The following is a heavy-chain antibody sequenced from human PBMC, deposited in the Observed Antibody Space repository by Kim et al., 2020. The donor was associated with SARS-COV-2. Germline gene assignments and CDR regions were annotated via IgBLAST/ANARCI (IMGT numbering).Heavy chain of an antibody. J-gene: IGHJ6*02. CDR2: IYYSGSS. D-gene: IGHD3-10*01. Sequence: SETLSLTCTVSSDSISSYYWSWIRQPPGKGLEWIGYIYYSGSSKYNPSLKSRATISVDTSKNQFSLRLSSVTAADTAVYYCARLFHYYASGSVDVWGQGT. V-gene: IGHV4-59*08. CDR3: ARLFHYYASGSVDV. CDR1: SDSISSYY.